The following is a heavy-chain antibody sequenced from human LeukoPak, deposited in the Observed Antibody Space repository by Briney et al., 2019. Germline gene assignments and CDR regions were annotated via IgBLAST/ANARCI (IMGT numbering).Heavy chain of an antibody. CDR2: INHSGST. V-gene: IGHV4-34*01. CDR1: GGSFSGYY. J-gene: IGHJ3*02. CDR3: ARVAGYGAFAI. Sequence: SETLSLTCAVYGGSFSGYYWSWIRQPPGKGLEWIGEINHSGSTNYNPSLKSRVTISVDTSKNQFSLKLSSVTAADTAVYYCARVAGYGAFAIWGQGTMVTVSS. D-gene: IGHD5-12*01.